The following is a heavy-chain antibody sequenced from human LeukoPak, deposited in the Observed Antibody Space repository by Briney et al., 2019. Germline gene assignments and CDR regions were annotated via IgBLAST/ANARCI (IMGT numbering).Heavy chain of an antibody. D-gene: IGHD2-15*01. Sequence: GGSLRLSCAASGFTFSSYGMHWVRQASGKGLEWVAVIWYDGSNKYYADSVKGRFTISRDNSKNTLYLQMNSLRAEDTAVYCCARSSTLGYCSGGSCRTDAFDIWGQGTMVTVSS. CDR1: GFTFSSYG. V-gene: IGHV3-33*01. J-gene: IGHJ3*02. CDR2: IWYDGSNK. CDR3: ARSSTLGYCSGGSCRTDAFDI.